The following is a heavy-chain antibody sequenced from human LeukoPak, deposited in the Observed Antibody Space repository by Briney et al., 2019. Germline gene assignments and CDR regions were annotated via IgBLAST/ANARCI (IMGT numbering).Heavy chain of an antibody. CDR3: ARDLGYYDSSGLYGY. D-gene: IGHD3-22*01. CDR1: GCTFSSYA. V-gene: IGHV1-69*05. CDR2: IIPIFGKA. Sequence: SVKVSCKASGCTFSSYAISWVRQAPGQGLEWMGGIIPIFGKANYAQKFQGRVTITTNESTSTAYMEQSAVSSEDPAVYYCARDLGYYDSSGLYGYWGQGTLVTVSS. J-gene: IGHJ4*02.